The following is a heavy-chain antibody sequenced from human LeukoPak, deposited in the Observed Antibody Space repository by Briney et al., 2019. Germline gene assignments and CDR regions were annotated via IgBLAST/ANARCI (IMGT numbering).Heavy chain of an antibody. CDR3: ARVNRGAYDS. J-gene: IGHJ5*02. CDR1: GFTVSSNY. D-gene: IGHD5-12*01. CDR2: LYSGGTT. Sequence: PGGSLRLSCAASGFTVSSNYMTWVRQAPGKGLEWISVLYSGGTTYYADSVKGRFSISRDNSNNTLYLQMNSLRAEDTAVYYCARVNRGAYDSWGQGTLVTVSS. V-gene: IGHV3-53*01.